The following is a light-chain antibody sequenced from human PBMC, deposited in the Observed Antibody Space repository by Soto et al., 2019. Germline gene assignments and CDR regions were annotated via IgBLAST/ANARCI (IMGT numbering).Light chain of an antibody. CDR2: GAS. V-gene: IGKV3-20*01. Sequence: EIVLTQSPGTLSLSPGEGDTLSCRASQSITSNYLAWYQQRPGQAPRLLIYGASTRAAGVPDRFSGSGSGTYFTLTITRLEPEDFVLCYCQHYGRSPLLYSFGQGTKLGVK. CDR3: QHYGRSPLLYS. CDR1: QSITSNY. J-gene: IGKJ2*01.